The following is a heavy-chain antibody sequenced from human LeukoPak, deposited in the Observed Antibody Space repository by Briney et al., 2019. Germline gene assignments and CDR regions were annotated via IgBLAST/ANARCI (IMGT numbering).Heavy chain of an antibody. CDR2: INPDSGGT. Sequence: ASVKVSCKASGYSFTGYYMHWVRQAPGQGLEWMGWINPDSGGTDYVQKFQGRVTLTRDTAISTAYMELSRLRSDDTAVYYCARKLENLVCFDLWGRGTQVTVSS. CDR1: GYSFTGYY. D-gene: IGHD1-1*01. J-gene: IGHJ2*01. CDR3: ARKLENLVCFDL. V-gene: IGHV1-2*02.